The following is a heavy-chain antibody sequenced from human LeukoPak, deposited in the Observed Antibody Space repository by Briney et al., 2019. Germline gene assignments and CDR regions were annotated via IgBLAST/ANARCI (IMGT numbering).Heavy chain of an antibody. CDR1: GFTFSSYS. V-gene: IGHV3-21*01. J-gene: IGHJ4*02. CDR3: ARAPGMATTGNFDY. CDR2: ISGSSSYI. D-gene: IGHD5-24*01. Sequence: GGSLRLSCAASGFTFSSYSMNWVRQAPGKGLEWVSSISGSSSYIYYADSEKGRFTISRDNAKNSLYLQMNSLRAEDTAVYYCARAPGMATTGNFDYWGQGTLVTVSS.